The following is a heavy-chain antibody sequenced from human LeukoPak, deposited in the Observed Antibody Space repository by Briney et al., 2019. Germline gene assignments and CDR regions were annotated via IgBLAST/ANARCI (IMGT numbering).Heavy chain of an antibody. J-gene: IGHJ3*02. CDR3: ARGEYYGSGSYNAFDI. Sequence: PSETLSLTCTVSGGSISTYYWSWIRQHPGKGLDWIGYIYDSGRTYYNPSLKSRITISVDTSKNQFSLKLSSVTAADTAVYYCARGEYYGSGSYNAFDIWGQGTLVTVSS. CDR2: IYDSGRT. CDR1: GGSISTYY. V-gene: IGHV4-59*06. D-gene: IGHD3-10*01.